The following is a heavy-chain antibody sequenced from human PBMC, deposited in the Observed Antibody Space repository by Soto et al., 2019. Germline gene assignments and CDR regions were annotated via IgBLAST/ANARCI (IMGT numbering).Heavy chain of an antibody. Sequence: QVQLVQSAAEVKKPGASVKVSCKASGYNFSDYYIHWVRQAPGQGLEWLGWVSPKSGGTNYAQKFKGRVTMTRDTSSNTVHMDLSGLKSDDTAVFYCAREISGGGTLNWFDPWGQGTLVTVSS. CDR1: GYNFSDYY. J-gene: IGHJ5*02. V-gene: IGHV1-2*02. CDR2: VSPKSGGT. CDR3: AREISGGGTLNWFDP. D-gene: IGHD2-8*02.